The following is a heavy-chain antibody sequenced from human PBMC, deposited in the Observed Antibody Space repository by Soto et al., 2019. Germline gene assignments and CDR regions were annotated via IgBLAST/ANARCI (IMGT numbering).Heavy chain of an antibody. CDR2: INPSGGST. CDR3: ARPNGGRNLNGHFDY. CDR1: GYTFTSYY. V-gene: IGHV1-46*01. D-gene: IGHD3-16*01. J-gene: IGHJ4*02. Sequence: ASVKVSCKASGYTFTSYYMHWVRQAPGQGLEWMGIINPSGGSTSYAQKFQGRVTMTRDTSTSTVYMELSSLRSEDTAAYYCARPNGGRNLNGHFDYWGQGTLVTVSS.